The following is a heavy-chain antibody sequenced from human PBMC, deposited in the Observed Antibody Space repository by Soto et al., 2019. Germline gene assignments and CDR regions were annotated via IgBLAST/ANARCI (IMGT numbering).Heavy chain of an antibody. V-gene: IGHV3-9*01. J-gene: IGHJ4*02. CDR3: AKSPMDESYYFDY. CDR2: ISWNSGSI. CDR1: GFTFDDYA. D-gene: IGHD3-10*01. Sequence: EVPLVESGGGLVQPGRSLRLSCAASGFTFDDYAMHWVRQAPGKGLEWVSGISWNSGSIGYADSVKGRFTISRDNAKNSLYLQMNSLRAEDTALYYCAKSPMDESYYFDYWGQGTLVTVSS.